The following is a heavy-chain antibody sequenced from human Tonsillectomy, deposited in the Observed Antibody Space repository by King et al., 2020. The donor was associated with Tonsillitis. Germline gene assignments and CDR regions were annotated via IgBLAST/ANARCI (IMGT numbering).Heavy chain of an antibody. Sequence: VQLVESGGGLVQPGGSLRLSCAASGFTFSSYSMNWVRQAPGKGLEWVSYISSSSTIYYSDSVKGRFTISRDNAKNSLYLQMNSLRAEDTAVYYCARGRGYSITWYELFFDYWGQGTLVTVSS. D-gene: IGHD6-13*01. J-gene: IGHJ4*02. V-gene: IGHV3-48*01. CDR3: ARGRGYSITWYELFFDY. CDR2: ISSSSTI. CDR1: GFTFSSYS.